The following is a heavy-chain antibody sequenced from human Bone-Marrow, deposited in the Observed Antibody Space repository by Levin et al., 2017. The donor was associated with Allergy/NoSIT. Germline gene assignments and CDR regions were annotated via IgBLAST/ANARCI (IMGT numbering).Heavy chain of an antibody. D-gene: IGHD3-22*01. CDR1: GFTISSNY. CDR2: IYSGGST. J-gene: IGHJ6*02. V-gene: IGHV3-53*01. CDR3: ARGQDSSGYYFYYYYGMDV. Sequence: AGGSLRLSCAASGFTISSNYMSWVRQAPGKGLEWVSVIYSGGSTYYADSVKGRFTISRDNSKNTLYLQMNSLRAEDTAVYYCARGQDSSGYYFYYYYGMDVWGQGTTVTVSS.